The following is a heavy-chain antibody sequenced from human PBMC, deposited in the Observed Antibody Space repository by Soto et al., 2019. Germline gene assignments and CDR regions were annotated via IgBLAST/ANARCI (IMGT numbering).Heavy chain of an antibody. Sequence: GGSLRLSCAASGFTFSSYAMSWVRQAPGKGLELVSAISGSVGSTYYADSVKGRFTISRDNSKNTLYLQMNSLRAEDTAVYYFXKSDGYFDWVLAWWYFDLWGRGNLVTVSS. J-gene: IGHJ2*01. CDR1: GFTFSSYA. V-gene: IGHV3-23*01. CDR2: ISGSVGST. D-gene: IGHD3-9*01. CDR3: XKSDGYFDWVLAWWYFDL.